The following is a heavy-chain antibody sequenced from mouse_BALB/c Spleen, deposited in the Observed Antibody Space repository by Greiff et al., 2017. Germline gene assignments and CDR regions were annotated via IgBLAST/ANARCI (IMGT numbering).Heavy chain of an antibody. CDR1: GFTFSSFG. Sequence: EVQRVESGGGLVQPGGSRKLSCAASGFTFSSFGMHWVRQAPEKGLEWVAYISSGSSTIYYADTVKGRFTISRDNPKNTLFLQMTSLRSEDTAMYYCARSHDPAWFAYWGQGTLVTVSA. CDR3: ARSHDPAWFAY. J-gene: IGHJ3*01. V-gene: IGHV5-17*02. CDR2: ISSGSSTI.